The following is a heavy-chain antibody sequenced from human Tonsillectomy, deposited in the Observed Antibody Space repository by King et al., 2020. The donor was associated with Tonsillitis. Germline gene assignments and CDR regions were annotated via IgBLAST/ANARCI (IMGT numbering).Heavy chain of an antibody. CDR3: ATASGVVTLDAFDL. V-gene: IGHV3-48*03. Sequence: DVQLVQSGGGLVQPGGSLRLSCAASGFTFSSYEMNWVRQAPGKGLEWVSYISSSGSTIYYADSVKGRFTISRDNAKNSLYLQMNSLRAEDTAVYYCATASGVVTLDAFDLWGQGTMVTVSS. D-gene: IGHD4-23*01. J-gene: IGHJ3*01. CDR2: ISSSGSTI. CDR1: GFTFSSYE.